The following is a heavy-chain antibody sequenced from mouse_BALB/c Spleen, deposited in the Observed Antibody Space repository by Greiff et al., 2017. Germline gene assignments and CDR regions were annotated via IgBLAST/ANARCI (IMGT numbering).Heavy chain of an antibody. Sequence: QVQLKQSGAELMKPGASVKISCKATGYTFSSYWIEWVKQRPGHGLEWIGEILPGSGSTNYNEKFKGKATFTADTSSNTAYMQLSSLTSEDSAVYYCARSTVVAKRYFDYWGQGTTLTVSS. V-gene: IGHV1-9*01. CDR1: GYTFSSYW. CDR2: ILPGSGST. J-gene: IGHJ2*01. D-gene: IGHD1-1*01. CDR3: ARSTVVAKRYFDY.